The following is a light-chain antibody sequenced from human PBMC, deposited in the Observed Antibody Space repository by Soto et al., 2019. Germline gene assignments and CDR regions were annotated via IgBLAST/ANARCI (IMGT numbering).Light chain of an antibody. CDR1: SSDVGGYNY. Sequence: QSALTQPASVSGSPGQSITISCTGTSSDVGGYNYVSWYQPHPGKATKLMIYEVSNRPSGVSNRFSGSKSGNTASLTISGLQAEDEADYYCSSYTSSSTLVFGTGTKLTVL. V-gene: IGLV2-14*01. CDR2: EVS. CDR3: SSYTSSSTLV. J-gene: IGLJ1*01.